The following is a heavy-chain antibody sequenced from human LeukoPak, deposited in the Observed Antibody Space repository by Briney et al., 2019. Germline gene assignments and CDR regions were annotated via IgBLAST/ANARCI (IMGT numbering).Heavy chain of an antibody. CDR3: AELGITMIGGV. Sequence: PGGSLRLSCAASGFAFNSHTMNWVRQAPGKGLEWVSYISSSSSTINYADSVKGRFTISRDNAKNSLYLQMNSLRAEDTAVYYCAELGITMIGGVWGKGTTVTISS. D-gene: IGHD3-10*02. CDR2: ISSSSSTI. V-gene: IGHV3-48*01. CDR1: GFAFNSHT. J-gene: IGHJ6*04.